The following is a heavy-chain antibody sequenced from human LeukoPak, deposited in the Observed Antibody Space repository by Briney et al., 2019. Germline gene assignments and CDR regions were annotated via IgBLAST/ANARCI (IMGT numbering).Heavy chain of an antibody. CDR3: ARDRRITIFGVVMGDY. CDR2: INTNTGNP. Sequence: ASVKVSCKASGYSLTSYAMNWVRQAPGQGLEWMGWINTNTGNPMYAQGFTGRFVFSLDTSVSTAYLQISSLKAEDTAVYYCARDRRITIFGVVMGDYWGQGTLVTVSS. D-gene: IGHD3-3*01. CDR1: GYSLTSYA. V-gene: IGHV7-4-1*02. J-gene: IGHJ4*02.